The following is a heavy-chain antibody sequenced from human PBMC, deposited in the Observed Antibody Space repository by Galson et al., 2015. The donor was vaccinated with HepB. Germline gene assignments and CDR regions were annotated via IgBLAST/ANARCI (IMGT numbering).Heavy chain of an antibody. D-gene: IGHD6-19*01. J-gene: IGHJ4*02. CDR2: ISSSSSTI. V-gene: IGHV3-48*02. CDR1: GFTFSSYS. Sequence: SLRLSCAASGFTFSSYSMNWVRQAPGKGLEWVSYISSSSSTIYYADSVKGRFTISRDNAKNSLYLQMNSLIDEDTAVYYCASRGGSSGWYGRTDYWGQGTLVTVSS. CDR3: ASRGGSSGWYGRTDY.